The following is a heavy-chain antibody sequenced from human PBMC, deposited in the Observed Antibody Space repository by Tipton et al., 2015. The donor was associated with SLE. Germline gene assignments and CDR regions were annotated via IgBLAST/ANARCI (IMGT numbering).Heavy chain of an antibody. D-gene: IGHD3-3*01. CDR2: IYNSGYSEST. Sequence: TLSLTCTVSGGSISNYYWSWIRQSPGKGLEWIGYIYNSGYSESTNYNASLDNRATISLDTSKSHLSLTLTSVTAADTAVYYCARLQYIFGGMDVWGKGTTVTVSS. V-gene: IGHV4-59*12. CDR3: ARLQYIFGGMDV. CDR1: GGSISNYY. J-gene: IGHJ6*04.